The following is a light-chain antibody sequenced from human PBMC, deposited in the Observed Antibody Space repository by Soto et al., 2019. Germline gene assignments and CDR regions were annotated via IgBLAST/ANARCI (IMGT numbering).Light chain of an antibody. J-gene: IGKJ4*01. Sequence: DIVMTQSPLSLPVTPGEPASISCRSSQSLLHSNGYNYLDWYLQKPGQSPQLLIYLGSNRSSGAPDRFSGSGSGTDFTLKISRVEAEDVGVYYCMQALQTPFTFGGGTKVDIK. V-gene: IGKV2-28*01. CDR2: LGS. CDR1: QSLLHSNGYNY. CDR3: MQALQTPFT.